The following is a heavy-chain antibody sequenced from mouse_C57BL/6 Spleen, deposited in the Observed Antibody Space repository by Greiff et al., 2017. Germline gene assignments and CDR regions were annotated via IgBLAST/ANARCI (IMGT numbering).Heavy chain of an antibody. CDR2: ISSGGSYT. V-gene: IGHV5-6*01. Sequence: DVQLQEPGGDLVKPGGSLKLSCAASGFTFSSYGMSWVRQTPDKRLEWVATISSGGSYTYYPDSVKGRFTISRDNAKNTLYLQMSSLKSEDTAMYYCARHGSGTEFAYWGQGTLVTVSA. D-gene: IGHD4-1*01. J-gene: IGHJ3*01. CDR1: GFTFSSYG. CDR3: ARHGSGTEFAY.